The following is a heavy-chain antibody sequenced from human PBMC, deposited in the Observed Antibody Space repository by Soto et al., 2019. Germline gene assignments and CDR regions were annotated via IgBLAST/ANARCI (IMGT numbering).Heavy chain of an antibody. Sequence: GSLRLSCAASGFTFSSYSMDWVRQAPGKGLEWVSYISDISSNIHYADSVKGRFTISRDNDKNSLYLHMNSLRAEDTAVYYCARDKGSSSWHSFDYWGQGILVTVSS. J-gene: IGHJ4*02. D-gene: IGHD2-2*01. CDR3: ARDKGSSSWHSFDY. V-gene: IGHV3-48*01. CDR1: GFTFSSYS. CDR2: ISDISSNI.